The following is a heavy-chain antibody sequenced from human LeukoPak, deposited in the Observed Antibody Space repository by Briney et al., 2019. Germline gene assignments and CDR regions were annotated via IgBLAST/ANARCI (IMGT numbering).Heavy chain of an antibody. V-gene: IGHV3-23*01. J-gene: IGHJ4*02. Sequence: PGGSLRLSCAASGFTFSSYGMSWVRQAPGKGLEWVSTISDSGGSTYYADSVKGRFTIYRDNSKNTLNLQMNSLRAEDTAVYYCARVGESGSYFRHLDQWGQGTLATVSS. CDR3: ARVGESGSYFRHLDQ. CDR2: ISDSGGST. D-gene: IGHD1-26*01. CDR1: GFTFSSYG.